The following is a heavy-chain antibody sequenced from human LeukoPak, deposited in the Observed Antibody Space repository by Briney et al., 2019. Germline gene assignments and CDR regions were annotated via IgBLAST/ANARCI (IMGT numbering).Heavy chain of an antibody. CDR2: IRSGGDYI. V-gene: IGHV3-21*05. CDR1: GVGFTRHT. D-gene: IGHD3-22*01. J-gene: IGHJ4*02. CDR3: AREYDSRARFDS. Sequence: PGRSLRLSCAGSGVGFTRHTMNWVRRAPGKGLEWISYIRSGGDYIYYADSVKGRFTISRDNARNSVYLQMNSLRVEDTAIYYCAREYDSRARFDSWGPGTLVTVSS.